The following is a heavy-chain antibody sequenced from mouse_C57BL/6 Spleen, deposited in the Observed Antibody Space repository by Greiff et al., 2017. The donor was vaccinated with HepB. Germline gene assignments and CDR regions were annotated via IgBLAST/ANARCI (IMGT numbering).Heavy chain of an antibody. CDR3: ASHYYGSSYYWYFDV. V-gene: IGHV7-3*01. J-gene: IGHJ1*03. CDR1: GFTFTDYY. Sequence: EVKLMESGGGLVQPGGSLSLSCAASGFTFTDYYMSWVRQPPGKALEWLGFIRNKANGYTTEYSASLKGRFTISRDNYQSILYLQMNALRAEDSATYYCASHYYGSSYYWYFDVWGTGTTVTVSS. D-gene: IGHD1-1*01. CDR2: IRNKANGYTT.